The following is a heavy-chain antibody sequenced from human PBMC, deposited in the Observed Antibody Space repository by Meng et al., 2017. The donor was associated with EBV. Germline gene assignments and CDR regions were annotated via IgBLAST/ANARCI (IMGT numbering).Heavy chain of an antibody. V-gene: IGHV1-69*01. CDR3: ASESGRGYTPDY. CDR2: FLPRLGAP. D-gene: IGHD3-10*01. Sequence: QVHVGQSGAGVKKPGSAVKVSRKTSGGPFRYYAISWVRQAPGQGLEWLGGFLPRLGAPNYAQKFHGRVKITADESTSTHYMDLSSLRSEDTAIYYCASESGRGYTPDYWGQGTLVTVSS. J-gene: IGHJ4*02. CDR1: GGPFRYYA.